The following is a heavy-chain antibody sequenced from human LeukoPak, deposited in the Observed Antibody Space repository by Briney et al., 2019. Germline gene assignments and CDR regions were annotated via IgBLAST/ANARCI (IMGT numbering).Heavy chain of an antibody. CDR1: GFTLNSYA. V-gene: IGHV3-23*01. CDR2: ISGTGGNT. J-gene: IGHJ4*02. D-gene: IGHD2-21*02. Sequence: GGSLRLSCAASGFTLNSYAMTWVRQAPGKGLEWVSSISGTGGNTDYADAVKGRFTISRDNSKNTLYLQMHSLRAADTAVYYCARVLLSDCGGDCYQFDYWGQGTLDTVSS. CDR3: ARVLLSDCGGDCYQFDY.